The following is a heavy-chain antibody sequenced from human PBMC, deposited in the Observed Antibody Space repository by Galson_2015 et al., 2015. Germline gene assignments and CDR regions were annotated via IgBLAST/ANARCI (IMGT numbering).Heavy chain of an antibody. D-gene: IGHD4-23*01. CDR3: TRLATVVTPGFFDY. Sequence: QSGAEVKKPGESLKISCKGSGYGFTNYWIGWVRQMPGKGLEWMGIIYPGDSDTRYSLSLQGQVTISVDKSISTAYLQWSSLKASDTTMYYCTRLATVVTPGFFDYWGQGTLVTVSS. V-gene: IGHV5-51*01. CDR1: GYGFTNYW. CDR2: IYPGDSDT. J-gene: IGHJ4*02.